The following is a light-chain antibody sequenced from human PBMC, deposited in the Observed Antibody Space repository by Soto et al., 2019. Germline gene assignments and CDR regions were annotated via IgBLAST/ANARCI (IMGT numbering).Light chain of an antibody. CDR1: QSVSNNY. J-gene: IGKJ3*01. V-gene: IGKV3-20*01. Sequence: EIVLTQSPDTLSLSPGERATLSCRASQSVSNNYLAWYQQKPGQAPRLLIYGSSTRAAGIPDRFSGSGSGTDFTLSISRLEHEDFAMYYCQLYATSFLGFTCGPGTKVDIK. CDR2: GSS. CDR3: QLYATSFLGFT.